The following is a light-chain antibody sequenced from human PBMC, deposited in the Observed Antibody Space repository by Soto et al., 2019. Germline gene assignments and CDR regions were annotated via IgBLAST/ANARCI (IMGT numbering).Light chain of an antibody. J-gene: IGLJ2*01. CDR1: TSDVGSYNL. Sequence: QSALTQPASVSGSPGQSITISCTGTTSDVGSYNLVSWYQRHPGKAPKIMIYEGSKRPSGVSNRFSGSKSGNTASLTISGLQAEDEADYYCCSYSGSSTLAFGGGTKLTVL. CDR2: EGS. CDR3: CSYSGSSTLA. V-gene: IGLV2-23*01.